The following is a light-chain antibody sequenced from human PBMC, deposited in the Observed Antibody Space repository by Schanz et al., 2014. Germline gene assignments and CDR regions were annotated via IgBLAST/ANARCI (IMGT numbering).Light chain of an antibody. J-gene: IGLJ1*01. CDR1: SSDVGAYNY. CDR3: NSYTTSSTLV. V-gene: IGLV2-14*03. Sequence: QSALTQPASVSGSLGQSITISCPGTSSDVGAYNYVSWFQQHPGKAPKLIVYDVHNRPSGVPYRFSGSKSGNTASLTISGLQAEDEADYYCNSYTTSSTLVFGTGTKLTVL. CDR2: DVH.